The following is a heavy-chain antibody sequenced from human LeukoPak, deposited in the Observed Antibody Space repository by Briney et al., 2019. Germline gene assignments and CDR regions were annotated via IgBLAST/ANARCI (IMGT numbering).Heavy chain of an antibody. D-gene: IGHD6-19*01. V-gene: IGHV3-53*01. Sequence: GGSLRLSCAASGFTVSSNYMSWVRQAPGKGLEWVSVIYSGGSTYYADSVKGRFTIFRDNSKKTLYLQMNSLRAEDTAVYYCARGGDYSSGWYSLDYWGQGTLVTVSS. CDR1: GFTVSSNY. CDR2: IYSGGST. J-gene: IGHJ4*02. CDR3: ARGGDYSSGWYSLDY.